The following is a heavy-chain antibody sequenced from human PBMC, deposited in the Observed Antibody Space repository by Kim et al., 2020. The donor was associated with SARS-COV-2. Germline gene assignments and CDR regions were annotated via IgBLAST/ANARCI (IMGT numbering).Heavy chain of an antibody. V-gene: IGHV3-48*03. D-gene: IGHD2-8*01. CDR3: ARESVNGTDAFDI. J-gene: IGHJ3*02. CDR1: GFTFDSYE. Sequence: GGSLRLSCAASGFTFDSYEMNWVRQAPGKGLEWVSYISDSGSTTYYADSVKGRFTVSRDNAKNSLFLQMNSLRAEDTAVYYCARESVNGTDAFDIWGQGTMVTVSS. CDR2: ISDSGSTT.